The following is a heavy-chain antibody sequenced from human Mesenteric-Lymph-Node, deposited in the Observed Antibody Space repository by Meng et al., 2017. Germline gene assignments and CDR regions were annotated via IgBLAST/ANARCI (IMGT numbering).Heavy chain of an antibody. CDR1: GGSISSGDYY. Sequence: HVQTQGSGPGLVNPSQTLSLTCTVYGGSISSGDYYWSRIRQPPGKGLEWIGYIYYSGSTYYNPSLKSRVTISVDTSKNQFSLKLSSVTAADTAVYYCARGPTTYFDYWGQGTLVTVSS. J-gene: IGHJ4*02. CDR2: IYYSGST. D-gene: IGHD4-17*01. V-gene: IGHV4-30-4*01. CDR3: ARGPTTYFDY.